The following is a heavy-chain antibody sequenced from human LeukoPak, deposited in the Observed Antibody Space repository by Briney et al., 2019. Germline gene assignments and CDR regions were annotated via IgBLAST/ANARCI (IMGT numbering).Heavy chain of an antibody. CDR1: GGSVISGTYY. Sequence: PSETLSLTCTVSGGSVISGTYYWTWIRQPAGKGLEWIGCIYTSGSTNFNPSLKSRVSISLDTSQNQFSLKVSTVTAADTAVYYCAREGAARNFDYWGQGILVTVSS. J-gene: IGHJ4*02. CDR3: AREGAARNFDY. CDR2: IYTSGST. D-gene: IGHD6-6*01. V-gene: IGHV4-61*02.